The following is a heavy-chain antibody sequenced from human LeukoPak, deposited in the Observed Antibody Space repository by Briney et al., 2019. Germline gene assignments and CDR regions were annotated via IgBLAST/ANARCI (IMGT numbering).Heavy chain of an antibody. CDR1: GGSFSGYY. V-gene: IGHV4-34*01. D-gene: IGHD6-13*01. Sequence: PSETLSLTCAVYGGSFSGYYWSWIRQPPGKGLEWIGEINHSGSTNYNPSLKSRVTISVDTSKNQFSLKLSPVTAADTAVYYCARAYHSSWYLNWFDPWGQGTLVTVSS. J-gene: IGHJ5*02. CDR2: INHSGST. CDR3: ARAYHSSWYLNWFDP.